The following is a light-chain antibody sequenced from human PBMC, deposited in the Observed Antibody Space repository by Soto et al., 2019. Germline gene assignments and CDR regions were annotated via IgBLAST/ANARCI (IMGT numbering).Light chain of an antibody. CDR2: DAS. J-gene: IGKJ1*01. CDR1: QSVKTF. V-gene: IGKV3-11*01. CDR3: QQGT. Sequence: EIVMTQSPATLSLSPGERATLSCRASQSVKTFLVWYQQKAGQAPRLLIYDASSRASGIPARFSGSGSGTDFTLTISSLEPEDFAVYFCQQGTFGQGTKVDIK.